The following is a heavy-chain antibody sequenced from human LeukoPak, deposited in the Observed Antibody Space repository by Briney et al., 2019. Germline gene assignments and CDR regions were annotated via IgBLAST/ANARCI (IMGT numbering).Heavy chain of an antibody. CDR2: IKQDGSEK. CDR3: ARGDTAMDPYYYYYMDV. CDR1: GFAFSSYW. V-gene: IGHV3-7*01. J-gene: IGHJ6*03. Sequence: GGSLRLSCAASGFAFSSYWMSWVRQAPGKGLEWVANIKQDGSEKYYVDSVKGRFTISRDNAKNSLYLQMNSLRAEDTAVYYCARGDTAMDPYYYYYMDVWGKGTTVTVS. D-gene: IGHD5-18*01.